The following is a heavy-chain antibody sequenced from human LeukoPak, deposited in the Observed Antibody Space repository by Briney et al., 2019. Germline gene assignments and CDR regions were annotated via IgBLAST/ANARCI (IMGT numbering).Heavy chain of an antibody. V-gene: IGHV3-23*01. CDR3: AKGSYYDSSGSFYFDY. Sequence: GSXXLXCXASGFTFSSYAMSWVRQAPGKGLEWVSGISGSGDNTYYADSVKGRFTISRDNSKNTLYVQVNSLGTEDTAAYYCAKGSYYDSSGSFYFDYWGQGTLVTVSS. CDR1: GFTFSSYA. D-gene: IGHD3-22*01. CDR2: ISGSGDNT. J-gene: IGHJ4*02.